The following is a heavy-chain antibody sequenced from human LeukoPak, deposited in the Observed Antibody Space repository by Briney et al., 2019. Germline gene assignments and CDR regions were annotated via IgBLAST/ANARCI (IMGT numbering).Heavy chain of an antibody. CDR1: GGSFSDYY. J-gene: IGHJ4*02. V-gene: IGHV4-34*01. CDR3: ARLIVGATWDY. CDR2: INHSGST. D-gene: IGHD1-26*01. Sequence: SETLSLTCAVYGGSFSDYYWSWIRQPPGKGLEWIGEINHSGSTNYNPSLKSRVTISVDTSKNQFSLKLSSVTAADTAVYYCARLIVGATWDYWGQGTLVTVSS.